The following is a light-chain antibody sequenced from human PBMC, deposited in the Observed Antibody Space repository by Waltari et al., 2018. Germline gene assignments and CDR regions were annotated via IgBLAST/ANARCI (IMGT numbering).Light chain of an antibody. V-gene: IGLV2-23*01. CDR1: SSDVGYYNL. Sequence: QSALTQPASVSGSPGQSITISCTGTSSDVGYYNLVSWYQQYPGKAPKVMIYDANRRPSGVSDRFSGSKSGNTASLTISGVQAEDEADYYCCSYAGSYTWVFGGGTKLTVL. CDR2: DAN. J-gene: IGLJ3*02. CDR3: CSYAGSYTWV.